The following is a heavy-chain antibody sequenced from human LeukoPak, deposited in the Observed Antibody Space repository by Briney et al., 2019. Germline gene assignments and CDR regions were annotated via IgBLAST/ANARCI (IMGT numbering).Heavy chain of an antibody. D-gene: IGHD3/OR15-3a*01. Sequence: KSSETLSLTCDVSGVSINTCCYYWTWIRQPPGKGLEWIGYKYYSGSTRYNSSLRSRLTISLDTSKNQFSLRLTSVTAADTAVYYCARGRNYGFDFDSWGPGTLVIVSS. V-gene: IGHV4-61*01. CDR2: KYYSGST. CDR1: GVSINTCCYY. CDR3: ARGRNYGFDFDS. J-gene: IGHJ4*02.